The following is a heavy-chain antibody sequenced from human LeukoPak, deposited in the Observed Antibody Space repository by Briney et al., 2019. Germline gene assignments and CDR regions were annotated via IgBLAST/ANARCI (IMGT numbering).Heavy chain of an antibody. J-gene: IGHJ4*02. V-gene: IGHV3-23*01. D-gene: IGHD6-13*01. CDR1: GFTSISYA. CDR3: AKGDGQQVVRTPFDY. Sequence: PGGSLRLSCAGSGFTSISYAMNWVRQAPGKGVEWVSVISSSGGSTYYADSVKGRFTISRDNSDNTLFLQMNSLRAEDTAIYYCAKGDGQQVVRTPFDYWGQGTLVTVSS. CDR2: ISSSGGST.